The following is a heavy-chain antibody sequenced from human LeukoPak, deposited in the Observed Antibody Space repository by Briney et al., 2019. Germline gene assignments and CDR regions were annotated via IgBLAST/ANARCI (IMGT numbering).Heavy chain of an antibody. J-gene: IGHJ4*02. CDR3: ARGLGYCTSTTCLLPFDY. D-gene: IGHD2-2*01. Sequence: GGSLRLSCAASGFTVSTYYMTWVRQAPGKGLECVSVIYSGGSTYYADSVKGRFTVSRDNSKNTLYLQMDSLRAEDTAMYYCARGLGYCTSTTCLLPFDYWGQGTLVTVSS. CDR1: GFTVSTYY. CDR2: IYSGGST. V-gene: IGHV3-53*01.